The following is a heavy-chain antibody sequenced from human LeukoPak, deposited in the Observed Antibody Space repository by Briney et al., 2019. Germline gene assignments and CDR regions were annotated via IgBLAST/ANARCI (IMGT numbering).Heavy chain of an antibody. J-gene: IGHJ4*02. CDR1: GGSISSSSYY. V-gene: IGHV4-39*07. CDR2: IYYSGST. CDR3: ARAGKQSSGYYY. D-gene: IGHD3-22*01. Sequence: SETLSLTCTVSGGSISSSSYYWGWIRQPPGKGLEWIGSIYYSGSTYYNPSLKSRVTISVDTSKNQFSLKLSSVTAADTAVYYCARAGKQSSGYYYWGQGTLVTVSS.